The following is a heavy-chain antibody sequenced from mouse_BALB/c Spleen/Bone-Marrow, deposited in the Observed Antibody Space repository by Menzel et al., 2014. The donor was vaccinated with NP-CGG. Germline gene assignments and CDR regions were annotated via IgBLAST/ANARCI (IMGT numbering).Heavy chain of an antibody. J-gene: IGHJ3*01. CDR2: ISCYNGAT. CDR3: VKGVYGSPFAY. V-gene: IGHV1S34*01. D-gene: IGHD2-1*01. Sequence: LVKTGASVKMSCKASGYSFTGYYMHWVKQSHGKSLEWIGYISCYNGATSYNQKFKGKATFTVDTSSSTAYMQFNSLTSEDSAVYYCVKGVYGSPFAYWGPGTLVTVSA. CDR1: GYSFTGYY.